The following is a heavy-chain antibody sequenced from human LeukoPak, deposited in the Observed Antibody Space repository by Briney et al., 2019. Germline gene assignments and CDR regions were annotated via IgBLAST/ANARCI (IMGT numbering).Heavy chain of an antibody. J-gene: IGHJ4*02. CDR1: GFIFSHKY. D-gene: IGHD3-22*01. Sequence: PGGSLRLSCAASGFIFSHKYMAWVRQAPGKGLEWLSIIYTAGNTVSAESVKGRFIISRDNSRNTVHLQMNSLRDDDTAVYYCARGQIDLLRNYFDSWGPGTLVAVSS. CDR3: ARGQIDLLRNYFDS. CDR2: IYTAGNT. V-gene: IGHV3-66*01.